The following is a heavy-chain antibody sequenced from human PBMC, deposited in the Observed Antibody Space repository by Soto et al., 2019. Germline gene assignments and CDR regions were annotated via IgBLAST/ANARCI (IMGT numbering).Heavy chain of an antibody. J-gene: IGHJ4*02. V-gene: IGHV4-59*08. CDR3: ARKRPDVQTFDY. CDR1: GGSISSYY. Sequence: SETLSLTCTVSGGSISSYYWSWIRQLPGKGLEWIGYIYYSGSTNYNPSLKSRVTISVDTSKNQFSLKLSSVTAADTAVYYCARKRPDVQTFDYWGQGTLVTVSS. CDR2: IYYSGST.